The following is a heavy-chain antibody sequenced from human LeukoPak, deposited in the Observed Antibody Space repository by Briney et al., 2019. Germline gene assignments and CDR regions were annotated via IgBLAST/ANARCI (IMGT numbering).Heavy chain of an antibody. CDR3: ATQGDYGDAFDI. CDR2: INPNSGGT. J-gene: IGHJ3*02. CDR1: GYTFTGYY. Sequence: ASVKVSCKASGYTFTGYYMHWVRQAPGQGLEWMGWINPNSGGTNYAQEFQGRVTMTRDTSISTAYMELSRLRSDDTAVYYCATQGDYGDAFDIWGQGTMVTVSS. D-gene: IGHD4-17*01. V-gene: IGHV1-2*02.